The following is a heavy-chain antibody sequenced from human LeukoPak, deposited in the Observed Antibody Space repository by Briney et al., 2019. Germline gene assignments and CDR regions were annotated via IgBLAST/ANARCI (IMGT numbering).Heavy chain of an antibody. CDR3: ARSSVAGTGDA. V-gene: IGHV3-30*04. CDR1: GFTFSDYP. Sequence: GGPVRLSCSASGFTFSDYPMQCVRQAPGRGLEWVAVISYDGSNKYYAESVKGRITISRDNSKNTLYLQMNSLRAEDTAVYDCARSSVAGTGDAWGKGTTVTVSS. D-gene: IGHD6-19*01. J-gene: IGHJ6*04. CDR2: ISYDGSNK.